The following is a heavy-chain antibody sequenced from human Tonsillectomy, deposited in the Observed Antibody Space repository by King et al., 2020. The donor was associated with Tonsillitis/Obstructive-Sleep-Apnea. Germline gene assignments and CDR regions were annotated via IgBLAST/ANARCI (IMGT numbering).Heavy chain of an antibody. J-gene: IGHJ3*02. V-gene: IGHV3-23*04. CDR2: VSGSGSIT. Sequence: VQLVESGGGLVQPGGSLRLSCAASGFTLSSYVMSWVRQAPGKGLEWFSAVSGSGSITYYADSVKGRFTISRDNSKNTLYLQMNSLRAEDTAVYYCAKDIAAAYDSFDIWGQGTMVTVSS. D-gene: IGHD6-13*01. CDR3: AKDIAAAYDSFDI. CDR1: GFTLSSYV.